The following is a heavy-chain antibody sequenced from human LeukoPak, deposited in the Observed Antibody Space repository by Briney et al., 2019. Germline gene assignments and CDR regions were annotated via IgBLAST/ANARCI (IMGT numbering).Heavy chain of an antibody. CDR1: GYIFSNHW. Sequence: GESLKISCKGSGYIFSNHWIGWVRQMPGKGLEWMGTIYPGDSDTKYSPSFQGQVTISADKSISTAYLQWSSLKVSDTAIYYCARRQTALYCSGNNCYFDYWGQGTLVTVSS. D-gene: IGHD2-15*01. CDR3: ARRQTALYCSGNNCYFDY. CDR2: IYPGDSDT. J-gene: IGHJ4*02. V-gene: IGHV5-51*01.